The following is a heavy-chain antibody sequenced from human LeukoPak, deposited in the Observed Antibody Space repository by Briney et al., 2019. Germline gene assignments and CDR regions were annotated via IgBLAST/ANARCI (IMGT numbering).Heavy chain of an antibody. CDR1: GYTSTRWK. CDR3: ARDLGWVCDL. V-gene: IGHV1-18*01. Sequence: VSVPLTRLAPGYTSTRWKLSWVRLAPGQGLEWMGWISTYNGDTKYAQKFQGRVTMTTDTSTSTTYMELRSLTSDDTAVYYCARDLGWVCDLWG. D-gene: IGHD6-19*01. CDR2: ISTYNGDT. J-gene: IGHJ2*01.